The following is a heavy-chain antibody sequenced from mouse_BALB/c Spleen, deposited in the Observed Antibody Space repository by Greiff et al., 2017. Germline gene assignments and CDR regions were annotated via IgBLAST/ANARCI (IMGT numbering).Heavy chain of an antibody. D-gene: IGHD2-14*01. Sequence: QVQLKESGPGLVAPSQSLSITCTVSGFSLTSYDISWIRQPPGKGLEWLGVIWTGGGTNYNSAFMSRLSISKDNSKSQVFLKMNSLQTDDTAIYYCVRVYYRYDAMDYWGQGTSVTVSS. CDR2: IWTGGGT. CDR3: VRVYYRYDAMDY. CDR1: GFSLTSYD. V-gene: IGHV2-9-2*01. J-gene: IGHJ4*01.